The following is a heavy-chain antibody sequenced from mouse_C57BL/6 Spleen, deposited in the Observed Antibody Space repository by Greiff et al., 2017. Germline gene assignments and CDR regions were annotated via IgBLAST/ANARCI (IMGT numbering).Heavy chain of an antibody. D-gene: IGHD2-3*01. CDR2: IDPETGGT. J-gene: IGHJ3*01. CDR1: GYTFTDYE. Sequence: VQLQQSGADLVRPGASVTLSCKASGYTFTDYEMHWVKQTPVHGLEWIGAIDPETGGTAYNQKFKGKAILTADKSSSTAYMELRSLTSEDSAVYYCTRDGLEGGFAYWGQGTLVTVSA. CDR3: TRDGLEGGFAY. V-gene: IGHV1-15*01.